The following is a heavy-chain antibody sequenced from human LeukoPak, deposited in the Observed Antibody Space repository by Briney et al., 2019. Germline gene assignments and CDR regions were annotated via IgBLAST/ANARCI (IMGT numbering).Heavy chain of an antibody. Sequence: SEALSLTCTVSGGSISSYYWGWVRQPAGKGLEWIGRIYTTGTTNYNPSLKSRLTLSVDTSKNQYSLKLTSVGAADTAIYYCARQGYTASYYFLDYWSPGTLVTVYS. D-gene: IGHD3-10*01. CDR2: IYTTGTT. CDR1: GGSISSYY. CDR3: ARQGYTASYYFLDY. J-gene: IGHJ4*02. V-gene: IGHV4-4*07.